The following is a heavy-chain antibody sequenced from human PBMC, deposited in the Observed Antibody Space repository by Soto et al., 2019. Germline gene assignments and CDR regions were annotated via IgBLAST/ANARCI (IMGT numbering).Heavy chain of an antibody. Sequence: EVQLVESGGGLVQPGRSLRLSCAASGFTFDDYAMHWVRQAPGKGLEWVSGISWNSGSIGYADSVKGRFTISRDNAKNSLYLQMNSLRAEDTALYYCAKDIYQLLAIPDAFDIWGQGTMVTVSS. CDR3: AKDIYQLLAIPDAFDI. V-gene: IGHV3-9*01. CDR2: ISWNSGSI. D-gene: IGHD2-2*01. CDR1: GFTFDDYA. J-gene: IGHJ3*02.